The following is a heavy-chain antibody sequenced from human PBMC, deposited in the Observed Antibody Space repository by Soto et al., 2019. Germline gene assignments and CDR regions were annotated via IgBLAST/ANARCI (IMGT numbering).Heavy chain of an antibody. CDR3: ARKDKSGYFNWFDP. CDR1: GYKFTSSW. D-gene: IGHD3-22*01. CDR2: IFPSDSDT. Sequence: PGESLKISCKGSGYKFTSSWIAWVRQMPGKGLEWMGIIFPSDSDTRYSPSFQGQVTISADRSTRTVFLQWASLKASDTAVYFCARKDKSGYFNWFDPWGQGTLVTVSS. J-gene: IGHJ5*02. V-gene: IGHV5-51*01.